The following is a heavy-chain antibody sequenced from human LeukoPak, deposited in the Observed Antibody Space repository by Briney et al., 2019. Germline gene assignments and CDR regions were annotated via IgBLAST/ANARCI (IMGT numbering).Heavy chain of an antibody. CDR3: ARGQVYSCSWGDYCYGMDV. V-gene: IGHV1-8*01. D-gene: IGHD6-13*01. J-gene: IGHJ6*02. Sequence: ASVKVSCKAPGYTFTSYDINWVRQATGQGLEWMGWMNPNSGNTGYAQKFQGRVTMTRNTSISTAYMELSSLRSEGTAVYYCARGQVYSCSWGDYCYGMDVWGQGTTVTVSS. CDR2: MNPNSGNT. CDR1: GYTFTSYD.